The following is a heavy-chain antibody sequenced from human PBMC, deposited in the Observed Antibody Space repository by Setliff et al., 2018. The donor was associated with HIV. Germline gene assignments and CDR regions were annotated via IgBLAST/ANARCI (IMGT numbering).Heavy chain of an antibody. CDR2: IYYSGST. J-gene: IGHJ3*02. CDR1: GGSISSSSYY. CDR3: ARLRGAFDI. Sequence: PSETLSLTCTVSGGSISSSSYYWGWIRQPPGKGLEWIGSIYYSGSTYYNPSLKSRVTISVDTSKNQFSLKLSSVTAADTAVYYCARLRGAFDIWGQGTMVTASS. V-gene: IGHV4-39*01.